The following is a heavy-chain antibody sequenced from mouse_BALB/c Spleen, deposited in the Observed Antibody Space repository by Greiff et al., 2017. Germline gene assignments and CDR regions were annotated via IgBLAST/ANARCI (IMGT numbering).Heavy chain of an antibody. CDR1: GFTFSSYG. D-gene: IGHD1-2*01. CDR2: INSNGGST. Sequence: DVKLVESGGGLVQPGGSLKLSCAASGFTFSSYGMSWVRQTPDKRLELVATINSNGGSTYYPDSVKGRFTISRDNAKNTLYLQMSSLKSEDTAMYYCARGGYGHDYYAMDYWGQGTSVTVSS. CDR3: ARGGYGHDYYAMDY. V-gene: IGHV5-6-3*01. J-gene: IGHJ4*01.